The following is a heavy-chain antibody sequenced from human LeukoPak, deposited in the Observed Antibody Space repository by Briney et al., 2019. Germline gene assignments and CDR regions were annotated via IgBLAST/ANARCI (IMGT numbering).Heavy chain of an antibody. D-gene: IGHD5-24*01. CDR3: ARRDGYNSYYFDY. Sequence: KPSETLSLTCTVSGGSIGSYYWSWIRQPPGKGLEWIGYIYYSGSTNYNPSLKSRVTISVDTSKNQFSLKLSSVTAADTAVYYCARRDGYNSYYFDYWGQGTLVTVSS. J-gene: IGHJ4*02. CDR2: IYYSGST. V-gene: IGHV4-59*01. CDR1: GGSIGSYY.